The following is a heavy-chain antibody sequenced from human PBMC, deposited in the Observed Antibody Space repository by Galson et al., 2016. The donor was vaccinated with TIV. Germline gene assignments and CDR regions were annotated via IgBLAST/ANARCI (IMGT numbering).Heavy chain of an antibody. V-gene: IGHV3-30*02. Sequence: SLRLSCAASGFTFSDYYMNWVRQAPGKGLEWVAFILYDGNNRYYADSVKGRFTISRDNSKNTLYLQINSLRAEDTAVYYCAKGAAGRLDYYYHMDVWGRGTTVTVSS. CDR3: AKGAAGRLDYYYHMDV. D-gene: IGHD6-13*01. J-gene: IGHJ6*03. CDR2: ILYDGNNR. CDR1: GFTFSDYY.